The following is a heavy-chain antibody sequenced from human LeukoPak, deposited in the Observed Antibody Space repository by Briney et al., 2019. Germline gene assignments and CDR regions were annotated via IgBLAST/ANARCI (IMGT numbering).Heavy chain of an antibody. CDR3: ATDAAYGYDRFDH. CDR1: GFTFSDYY. V-gene: IGHV3-11*04. Sequence: GGSLRLSCAASGFTFSDYYMNWIRQAPGKGLEWVSYISSNGGTIYYADSVKGRFTISRDNAKNSLYLQMNSVRVEDTAVYYCATDAAYGYDRFDHWGQGTQVTVSS. J-gene: IGHJ4*02. D-gene: IGHD2-15*01. CDR2: ISSNGGTI.